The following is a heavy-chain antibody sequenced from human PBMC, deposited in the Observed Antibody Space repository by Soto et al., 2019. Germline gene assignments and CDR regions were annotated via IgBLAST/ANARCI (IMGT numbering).Heavy chain of an antibody. CDR3: ARIRGWGWLGPNDY. CDR2: IFSNDAK. V-gene: IGHV2-26*01. J-gene: IGHJ4*02. Sequence: QVTLKESGPVLVKPTETLTLTCTVSGFSLSNARMSVSWIRQPPGKALEWLAHIFSNDAKSYSASLKSRLTISKDTSKRHVVLTMTHMDPVDTATYYCARIRGWGWLGPNDYWGQGTLVTVSS. CDR1: GFSLSNARMS. D-gene: IGHD3-10*01.